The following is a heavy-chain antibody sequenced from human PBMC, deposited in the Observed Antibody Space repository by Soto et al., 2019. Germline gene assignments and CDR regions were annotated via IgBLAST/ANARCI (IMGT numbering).Heavy chain of an antibody. J-gene: IGHJ4*02. CDR1: GFTFSSYG. Sequence: GGSLRLSCAASGFTFSSYGIHWVRQAPGKGLERVAVISYDGSNKYYAESVKGRITISRDNAKKSLYLQMNNLRAEDTAVYYCARGLTFGGVIVNFDYWGQGT. CDR3: ARGLTFGGVIVNFDY. D-gene: IGHD3-16*02. CDR2: ISYDGSNK. V-gene: IGHV3-30*03.